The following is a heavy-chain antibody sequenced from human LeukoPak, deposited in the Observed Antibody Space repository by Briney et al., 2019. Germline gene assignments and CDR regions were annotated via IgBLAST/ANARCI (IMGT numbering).Heavy chain of an antibody. CDR3: AREHYDFWSGPPDY. Sequence: GGSLRLSCAASGFTFSSYWMHWVRHAPGKGLVWVSRINTDGSSTSYADSVKGRFTISRDNAKNTLYLQMNSLRAEDTAVYYCAREHYDFWSGPPDYWGQGTLVTVSS. CDR1: GFTFSSYW. D-gene: IGHD3-3*01. J-gene: IGHJ4*02. V-gene: IGHV3-74*01. CDR2: INTDGSST.